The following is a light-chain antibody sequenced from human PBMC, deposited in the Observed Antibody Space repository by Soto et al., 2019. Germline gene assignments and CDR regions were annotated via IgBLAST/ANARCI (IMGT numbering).Light chain of an antibody. CDR2: KAS. Sequence: DIQMTQSPSTLSASVGDRVTITCRASQSISSWLAWYQQKPGKAPKLLIYKASSLESGDPSRFSGSGSGTEFTLTISSLQPDDFATYCCQQYNSYSNTFGQGTKLEIK. CDR3: QQYNSYSNT. CDR1: QSISSW. J-gene: IGKJ2*01. V-gene: IGKV1-5*03.